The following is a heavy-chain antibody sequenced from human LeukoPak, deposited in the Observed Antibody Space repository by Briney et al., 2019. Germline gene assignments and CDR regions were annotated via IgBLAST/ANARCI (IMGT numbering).Heavy chain of an antibody. V-gene: IGHV3-30*02. J-gene: IGHJ4*02. CDR1: GFTFSSSG. CDR3: ATETRGSYSEY. D-gene: IGHD1-26*01. CDR2: IRFDGSTQ. Sequence: GGFLRLSCTASGFTFSSSGMNWVRQAPGKGLEWVAFIRFDGSTQYYADSVKGRFTVSRDNSKNTLYLQMNSLRDEDTAVYYCATETRGSYSEYWGQGTLFTVSS.